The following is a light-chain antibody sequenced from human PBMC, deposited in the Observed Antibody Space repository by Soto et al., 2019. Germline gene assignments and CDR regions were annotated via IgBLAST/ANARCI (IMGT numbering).Light chain of an antibody. CDR1: QIVSANY. J-gene: IGKJ4*01. V-gene: IGKV3-20*01. CDR3: QQYQSLT. Sequence: EVVLTQSPGTLSLSPGETATLSCRASQIVSANYLAWYQQKPGQAPRLLIYGASSRASGIPDRFSGSGSGTDFTLTISRLEPEDFAVYYCQQYQSLTFGGGTKVDIK. CDR2: GAS.